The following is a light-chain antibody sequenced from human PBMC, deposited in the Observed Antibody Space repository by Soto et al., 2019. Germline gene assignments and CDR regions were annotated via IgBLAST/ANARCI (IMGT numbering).Light chain of an antibody. Sequence: EIVMTQSPATLSVSPGERATLSCRASQSVNSNLAWYQQKPGQAPRLLIYGASTRATGIPARFSGSGSGTEFTLTISSLQSEDFAVYYFQQYNNWPRTFGQGTSLEIK. CDR2: GAS. V-gene: IGKV3-15*01. CDR3: QQYNNWPRT. J-gene: IGKJ2*01. CDR1: QSVNSN.